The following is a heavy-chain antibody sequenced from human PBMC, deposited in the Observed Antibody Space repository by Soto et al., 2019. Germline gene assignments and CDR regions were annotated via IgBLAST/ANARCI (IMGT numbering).Heavy chain of an antibody. V-gene: IGHV1-8*01. CDR1: GYTFTSYD. Sequence: QVQLVQSGAEVKKPGASVKVSCKASGYTFTSYDINWVRHATGQGLAWMGWMNPTSGNTGYAQMFQGRVTMTRNTSMSTAYMELSSLRSEDTAVYYCARGRRYCSSTSCYRPDYWGQGTLVTVSS. CDR2: MNPTSGNT. J-gene: IGHJ4*02. D-gene: IGHD2-2*01. CDR3: ARGRRYCSSTSCYRPDY.